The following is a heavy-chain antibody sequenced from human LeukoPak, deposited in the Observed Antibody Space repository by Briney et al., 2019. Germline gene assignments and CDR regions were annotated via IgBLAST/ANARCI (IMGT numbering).Heavy chain of an antibody. V-gene: IGHV3-23*01. D-gene: IGHD6-13*01. CDR2: ISGSGGST. CDR1: GFTFSSYA. CDR3: AKESLRQQLVRRTFDY. Sequence: PGGSLRLSCAASGFTFSSYAMSWVRQAPGKGLEWVSAISGSGGSTYYADSVKGRFTISRDSSKNTLYLQMNSLRAEDTAVYYCAKESLRQQLVRRTFDYWGQGTLVTVSS. J-gene: IGHJ4*02.